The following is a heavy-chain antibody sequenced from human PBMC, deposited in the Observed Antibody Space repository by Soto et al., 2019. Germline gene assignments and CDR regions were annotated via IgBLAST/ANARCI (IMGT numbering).Heavy chain of an antibody. D-gene: IGHD3-22*01. Sequence: PGGSLRLSCAVTGFSFNNYAMIWVRQAPGEGLEWVSSISGGGTGTYSADAVKGRFTISSDKSRNTVYLQMSSLRADDTAVYYCAKGHYYDNVGNWVANQAFDSWGQGSLVTAPQ. CDR1: GFSFNNYA. J-gene: IGHJ4*02. V-gene: IGHV3-23*01. CDR2: ISGGGTGT. CDR3: AKGHYYDNVGNWVANQAFDS.